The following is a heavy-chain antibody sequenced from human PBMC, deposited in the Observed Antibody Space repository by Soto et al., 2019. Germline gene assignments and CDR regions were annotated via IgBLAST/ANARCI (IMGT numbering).Heavy chain of an antibody. V-gene: IGHV1-69*02. CDR3: ARTGYYDYIWGSYRYQTAFDY. Sequence: SVKVSCKASGGTFSSYTISWVRQAPGQGLEWMGRIIPILGIANYAQKFQGRVTIIADKSTSTAYMELSSLRSEDTAVYYCARTGYYDYIWGSYRYQTAFDYWGQGTLVTVSS. CDR1: GGTFSSYT. D-gene: IGHD3-16*02. J-gene: IGHJ4*02. CDR2: IIPILGIA.